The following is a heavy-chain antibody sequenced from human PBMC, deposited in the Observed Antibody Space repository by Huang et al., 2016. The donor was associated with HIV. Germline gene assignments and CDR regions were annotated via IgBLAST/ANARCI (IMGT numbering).Heavy chain of an antibody. CDR2: ISGTSSNI. D-gene: IGHD3-22*01. V-gene: IGHV3-48*01. CDR3: ARTEMEYYYGSSGYYPDY. Sequence: EVQLVESGGALVQPGGSLKLSCVVSGFDFSKYSMNWVRQAPGKGVGWVSYISGTSSNIYYVDSVKGRFTISRDNAKNSVFLQMRSLRAEDTALYYCARTEMEYYYGSSGYYPDYWGQGTQVTVSS. J-gene: IGHJ4*02. CDR1: GFDFSKYS.